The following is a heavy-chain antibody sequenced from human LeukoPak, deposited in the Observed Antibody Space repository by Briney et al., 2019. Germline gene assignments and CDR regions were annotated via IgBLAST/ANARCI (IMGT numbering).Heavy chain of an antibody. CDR2: INSNGGST. CDR1: GFTFSSYA. J-gene: IGHJ4*02. CDR3: ARAATATAESAFGY. D-gene: IGHD4-17*01. Sequence: PGRSLRLSCAASGFTFSSYAMHWVRQTPGKGLEYVSGINSNGGSTHYANSVKGRFTISRDNSKHTLYLQMGSLRTEDMAVYYCARAATATAESAFGYWGQGTLVTVSS. V-gene: IGHV3-64*01.